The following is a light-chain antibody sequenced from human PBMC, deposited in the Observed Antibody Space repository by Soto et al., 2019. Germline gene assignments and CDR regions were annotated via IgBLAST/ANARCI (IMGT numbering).Light chain of an antibody. CDR1: QGISSY. Sequence: QMTQSPSSLSATLGDRVTIXXRASQGISSYLAWYQQKPGKAPKLXIYAASTLQSGGPSRFSGSGAGTDFTLTISCLQSEDFATYYCQQYYSYPPTFGQGTRLEIK. J-gene: IGKJ5*01. CDR2: AAS. CDR3: QQYYSYPPT. V-gene: IGKV1-8*01.